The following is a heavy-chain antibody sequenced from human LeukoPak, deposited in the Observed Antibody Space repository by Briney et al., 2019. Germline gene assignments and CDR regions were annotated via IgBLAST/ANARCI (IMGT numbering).Heavy chain of an antibody. CDR3: ARYSSGWSMGIQGAFDI. J-gene: IGHJ3*02. Sequence: SETLSLTCTVSGGSISSYYWSWIRQPPGKGLEWIGYIYYSGSTNYNPSLKSRVTISVDTSKNQFSLKLSSVTAADTAVYYCARYSSGWSMGIQGAFDIWGQGTMVTVSS. D-gene: IGHD6-19*01. V-gene: IGHV4-59*01. CDR2: IYYSGST. CDR1: GGSISSYY.